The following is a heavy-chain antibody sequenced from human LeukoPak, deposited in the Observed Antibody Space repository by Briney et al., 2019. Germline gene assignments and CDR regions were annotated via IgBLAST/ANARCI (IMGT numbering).Heavy chain of an antibody. CDR1: GFTFSNYA. CDR2: ISGGGGST. V-gene: IGHV3-23*01. CDR3: ARDPYSGGYWNYYYYYMDV. Sequence: GGSLRLSCAASGFTFSNYAMSWVRQAPGKGLEWVSVISGGGGSTYYADSMKGRFTISRDNAKNSLFLQMNSLTAEDTAVYYCARDPYSGGYWNYYYYYMDVWGKGTTVTISS. J-gene: IGHJ6*03. D-gene: IGHD1-26*01.